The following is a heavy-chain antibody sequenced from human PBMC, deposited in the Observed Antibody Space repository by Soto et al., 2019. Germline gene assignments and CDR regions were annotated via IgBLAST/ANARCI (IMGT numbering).Heavy chain of an antibody. Sequence: QVQLQQWGAGLLKPSETLSLTCAVYGGSFSGYYWSWIRQPPGKGLEWIGEINHSGSTNYNPSLKRRVTISVDTSKNQFSLKLSSVTAADTAVYYCARGGVGYCSSTSCYYYYYYYGMDVWGKGTTVTVSS. V-gene: IGHV4-34*01. CDR1: GGSFSGYY. CDR3: ARGGVGYCSSTSCYYYYYYYGMDV. J-gene: IGHJ6*04. D-gene: IGHD2-2*01. CDR2: INHSGST.